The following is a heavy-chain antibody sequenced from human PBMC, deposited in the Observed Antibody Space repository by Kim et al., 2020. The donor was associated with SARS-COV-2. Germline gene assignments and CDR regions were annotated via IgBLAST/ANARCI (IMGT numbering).Heavy chain of an antibody. V-gene: IGHV4-59*08. Sequence: SETLSLTCTVSGGSISNYYWSWIRQPPGKGLEWIGYIHYSGSPNYNPSLNSRVTISVDTSRNQFSLNLSSVIAADTAVYYCARRPAIYYYGMDVWGQGTTVTVSS. CDR2: IHYSGSP. J-gene: IGHJ6*02. CDR3: ARRPAIYYYGMDV. CDR1: GGSISNYY.